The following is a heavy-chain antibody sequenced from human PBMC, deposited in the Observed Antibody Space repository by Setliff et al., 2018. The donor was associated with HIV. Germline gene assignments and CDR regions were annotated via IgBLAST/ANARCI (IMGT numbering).Heavy chain of an antibody. CDR3: ARDITMVRGVMGI. J-gene: IGHJ6*04. CDR2: IYYSGST. CDR1: GGSISSGGYY. Sequence: PSETLSLTCTVSGGSISSGGYYWSWIRQHPGKGLEWIGYIYYSGSTYYNPSLKSRVTISVDTSKNQFSLKLSSVTAADTAVYYCARDITMVRGVMGIWGKGTTVTAPQ. V-gene: IGHV4-31*03. D-gene: IGHD3-10*01.